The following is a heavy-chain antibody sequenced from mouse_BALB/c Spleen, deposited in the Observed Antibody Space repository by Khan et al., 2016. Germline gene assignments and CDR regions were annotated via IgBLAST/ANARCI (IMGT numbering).Heavy chain of an antibody. V-gene: IGHV2-6-7*01. CDR1: GVSIIAYG. CDR3: ARDGWGYYAMDY. D-gene: IGHD2-2*01. Sequence: QVQLKESGPGLVAPSQSLSITCTVSGVSIIAYGVNWVRQPPGKGLAGLGMIWGDGSTEYNSAIKSRLNITKDNSKSQVFLKINRLQTDDTAKYYCARDGWGYYAMDYWGQGTSVTVSS. J-gene: IGHJ4*01. CDR2: IWGDGST.